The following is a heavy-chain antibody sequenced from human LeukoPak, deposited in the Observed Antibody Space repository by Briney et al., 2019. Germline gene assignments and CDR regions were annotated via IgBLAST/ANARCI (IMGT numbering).Heavy chain of an antibody. D-gene: IGHD3-22*01. CDR3: ARQDQSSGYYGAFDI. CDR1: GYSFTSYW. Sequence: GESLKISCKGSGYSFTSYWIGWVRQMPGKGLEWMGIIYPGDSDTRYSPSFQGQVTISADKSISTAYLQWSSLKASETAMYYCARQDQSSGYYGAFDIWGQGTMVTVSS. J-gene: IGHJ3*02. CDR2: IYPGDSDT. V-gene: IGHV5-51*01.